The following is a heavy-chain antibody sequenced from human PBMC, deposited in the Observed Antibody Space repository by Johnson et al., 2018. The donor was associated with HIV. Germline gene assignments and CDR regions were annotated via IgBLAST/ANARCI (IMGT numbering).Heavy chain of an antibody. CDR2: VPDDGDNK. D-gene: IGHD5-18*01. CDR3: ARGQLWLLDDALDI. J-gene: IGHJ3*02. Sequence: QVQLVESGGGVVQPGRSLRLSCAASEFTFSNHAMHWVRQAPGKGLEWVAVVPDDGDNKHYADSVQGRFTISRDNSKNTLSLQLNSLRAEDTAIYYCARGQLWLLDDALDIWGQGTMVTVSS. CDR1: EFTFSNHA. V-gene: IGHV3-30-3*01.